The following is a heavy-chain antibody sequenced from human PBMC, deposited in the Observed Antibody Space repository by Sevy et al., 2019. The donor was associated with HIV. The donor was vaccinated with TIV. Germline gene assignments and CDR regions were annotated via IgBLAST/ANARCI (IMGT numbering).Heavy chain of an antibody. V-gene: IGHV4-38-2*01. CDR3: ARVWDYYYGSGSYYNPLGYFDY. CDR1: GYSISSGYY. J-gene: IGHJ4*02. CDR2: IYHRGST. Sequence: SETLSLTCVVSGYSISSGYYWGWIRQPPGKGLEWIGSIYHRGSTYYNPSLKSRVTISVDTSKNQFSLNLSSVTAADTAVYYCARVWDYYYGSGSYYNPLGYFDYWGQGTLVTVSS. D-gene: IGHD3-10*01.